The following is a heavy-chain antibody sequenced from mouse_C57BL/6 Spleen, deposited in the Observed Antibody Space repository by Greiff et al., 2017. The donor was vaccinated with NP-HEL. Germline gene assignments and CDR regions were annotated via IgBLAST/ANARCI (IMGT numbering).Heavy chain of an antibody. CDR1: GFNIKDYY. Sequence: VHVKQSGAELVRPGASVKLSCTASGFNIKDYYMHWVKQRPEQGLEWIGRIDPEDGDTEYAPKFQGKATMTADTSSNTAYLQLSSLTSEDTAVYYCTRGSTWYFDVWGTGTTVTVSS. CDR3: TRGSTWYFDV. D-gene: IGHD1-1*01. V-gene: IGHV14-1*01. CDR2: IDPEDGDT. J-gene: IGHJ1*03.